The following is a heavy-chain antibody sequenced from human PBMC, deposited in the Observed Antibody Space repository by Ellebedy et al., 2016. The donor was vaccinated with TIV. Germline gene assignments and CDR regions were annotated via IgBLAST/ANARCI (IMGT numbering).Heavy chain of an antibody. Sequence: GESLKISXAASGFTFSTYTMDWVRQAPGKGLEWVSSISISSDLIFYADSVRGRVTISRDNAKNPVYLQISSLRADDTAVYYCARNVNYAHDYWGQGTLVTVSS. CDR1: GFTFSTYT. J-gene: IGHJ4*02. CDR2: ISISSDLI. V-gene: IGHV3-21*01. D-gene: IGHD1-7*01. CDR3: ARNVNYAHDY.